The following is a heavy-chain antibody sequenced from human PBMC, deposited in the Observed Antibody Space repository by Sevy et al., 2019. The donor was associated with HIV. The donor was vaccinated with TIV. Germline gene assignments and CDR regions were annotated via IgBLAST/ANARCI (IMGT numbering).Heavy chain of an antibody. V-gene: IGHV3-11*01. Sequence: GGSLRLSCVASGFSVSDYVMNWIRQVPGKGLEWLSYISNSGTTIHYRDSVKGRFITSRDTDKNSLYLQMDSLRAEDTALCYCASARGDVWGQGTTVTVSS. CDR3: ASARGDV. CDR2: ISNSGTTI. J-gene: IGHJ6*02. CDR1: GFSVSDYV.